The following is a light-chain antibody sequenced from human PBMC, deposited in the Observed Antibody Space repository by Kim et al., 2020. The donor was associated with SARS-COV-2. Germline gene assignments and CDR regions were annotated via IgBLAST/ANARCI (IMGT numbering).Light chain of an antibody. CDR1: RSIASSQ. CDR2: GTA. J-gene: IGKJ1*01. V-gene: IGKV3-20*01. Sequence: LSLAPGESATRACRASRSIASSQLAWNQQGPGQAPRLLIYGTASRATGIPDRFRGSGSGTDFTLTIARLEPEDFAVYYCEQHGTTFGQGTKVDIK. CDR3: EQHGTT.